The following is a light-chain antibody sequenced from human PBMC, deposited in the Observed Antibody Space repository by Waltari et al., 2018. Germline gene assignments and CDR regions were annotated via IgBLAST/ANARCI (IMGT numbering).Light chain of an antibody. CDR2: DVF. Sequence: DIQMTQSPSSLSASIGDRVTITCQASPDINQFLSWYHQKPGKAPKLLIFDVFNLEGGVPSRFSGGGAGRHFTLTINSLQPEDIGTYYCHQYDNLPFTFGQGTKLEIK. J-gene: IGKJ2*01. CDR3: HQYDNLPFT. V-gene: IGKV1-33*01. CDR1: PDINQF.